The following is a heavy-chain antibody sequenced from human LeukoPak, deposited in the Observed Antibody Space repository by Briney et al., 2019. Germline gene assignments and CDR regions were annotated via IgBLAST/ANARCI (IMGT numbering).Heavy chain of an antibody. CDR1: GGSISSGDNY. CDR2: IYYSGST. V-gene: IGHV4-30-4*08. D-gene: IGHD2-2*01. CDR3: ARDRGYCSSTSCYRDFDY. Sequence: PSETLSLTCTVSGGSISSGDNYWSWIRQPPGKGLEWIGYIYYSGSTYYNPSLKSRVTISVDTSKNQFSLKLSSVTAADTAVYYCARDRGYCSSTSCYRDFDYWGQGTLVTVSS. J-gene: IGHJ4*02.